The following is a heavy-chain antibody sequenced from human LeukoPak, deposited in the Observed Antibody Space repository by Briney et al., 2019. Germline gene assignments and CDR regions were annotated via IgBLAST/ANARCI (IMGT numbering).Heavy chain of an antibody. Sequence: GGSLRLSCAASGFTFSSYSMNWVRQAPGRGLEWVSSISGSSTYIYCADSVKGRFTISRDNAKNSLYLQMNSLRAEDTAVYYCARDEGLELFDYWGQGTLVTVSS. J-gene: IGHJ4*02. CDR2: ISGSSTYI. CDR3: ARDEGLELFDY. D-gene: IGHD1-7*01. CDR1: GFTFSSYS. V-gene: IGHV3-21*01.